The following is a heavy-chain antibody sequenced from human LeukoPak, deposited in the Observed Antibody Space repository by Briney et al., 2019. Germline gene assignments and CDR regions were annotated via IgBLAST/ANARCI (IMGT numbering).Heavy chain of an antibody. J-gene: IGHJ4*02. CDR2: ISAYNGNT. Sequence: ASVKVSCKASGYTFTSYGISWVRQAPGQGLEWMGWISAYNGNTNYAQKLQGRVTMTTDTSTSTAYMELRSLRSDDTAVYYCVRSSGIAVAGINDYRGQGTLVTVSS. D-gene: IGHD6-19*01. CDR1: GYTFTSYG. V-gene: IGHV1-18*01. CDR3: VRSSGIAVAGINDY.